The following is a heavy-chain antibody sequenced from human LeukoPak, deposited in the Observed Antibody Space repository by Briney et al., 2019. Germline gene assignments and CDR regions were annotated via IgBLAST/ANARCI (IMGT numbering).Heavy chain of an antibody. Sequence: GGSLRLSCAASGFTFSNFGMHWVRQAPGKGLEWVAVKSYDGSNKYYVDSVKGRFTISRDNSENTLYLQMHSLSAEDTAVFYCAREGRSYSLDYWGQGTLVTVSS. CDR3: AREGRSYSLDY. CDR1: GFTFSNFG. D-gene: IGHD3-10*01. CDR2: KSYDGSNK. V-gene: IGHV3-30*03. J-gene: IGHJ4*02.